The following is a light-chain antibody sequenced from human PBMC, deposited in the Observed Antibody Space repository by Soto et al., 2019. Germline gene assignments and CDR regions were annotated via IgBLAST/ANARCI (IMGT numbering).Light chain of an antibody. V-gene: IGKV4-1*01. CDR1: QSVLSSSDNKNY. J-gene: IGKJ3*01. CDR2: LAS. CDR3: QHYYGSPS. Sequence: DIVMTQSPDSLAVSLGERATINCKSSQSVLSSSDNKNYLAWYQQKPGQPPKLLIYLASTRESGVPDRFSGSGSGTDFTLTISSLQAEDVAVYCQHYYGSPSFGPGTKVDIK.